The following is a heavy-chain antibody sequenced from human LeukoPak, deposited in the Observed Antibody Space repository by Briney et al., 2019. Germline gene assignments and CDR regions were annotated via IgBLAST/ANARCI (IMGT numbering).Heavy chain of an antibody. CDR2: IYYSGST. D-gene: IGHD6-19*01. J-gene: IGHJ4*02. Sequence: SETLSLTCTVSGGSISSYYWSWIRLPPGKGLEWIGYIYYSGSTNYNPSLKSRVTVSVDTSKNRFSLKLSSVTAADTAVYYCARAIAVAGTFAFDYWGQGTLVTVSS. CDR1: GGSISSYY. CDR3: ARAIAVAGTFAFDY. V-gene: IGHV4-59*01.